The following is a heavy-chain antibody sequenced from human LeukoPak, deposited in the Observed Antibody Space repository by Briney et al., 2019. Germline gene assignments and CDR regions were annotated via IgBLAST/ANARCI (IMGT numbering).Heavy chain of an antibody. CDR2: IRYDGDDK. D-gene: IGHD5/OR15-5a*01. Sequence: SGGSLRLSXAASGFTFSNYGMHWVRQAPGKGMEWVAFIRYDGDDKFYADSVKGRFTISRDSSKNTLYLQMNSLGPEDTAVFYCARESTTYRVYGLDAFDVWGQGTVVTVSS. CDR1: GFTFSNYG. V-gene: IGHV3-30*02. J-gene: IGHJ3*01. CDR3: ARESTTYRVYGLDAFDV.